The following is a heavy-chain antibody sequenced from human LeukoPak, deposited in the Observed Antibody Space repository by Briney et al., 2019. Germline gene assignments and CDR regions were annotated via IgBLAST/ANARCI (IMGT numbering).Heavy chain of an antibody. Sequence: GGSLRLSCAAYGFTFNSHAMSWVRQIPGKGLEWVSSVTADGTNTHFADSVKGRFTISRDNSKNTLYLHMNSLRVDDTAVYFCAYYDSSGYYYGGLRYWGQGTPVTVSS. CDR3: AYYDSSGYYYGGLRY. V-gene: IGHV3-23*01. CDR2: VTADGTNT. D-gene: IGHD3-22*01. CDR1: GFTFNSHA. J-gene: IGHJ4*02.